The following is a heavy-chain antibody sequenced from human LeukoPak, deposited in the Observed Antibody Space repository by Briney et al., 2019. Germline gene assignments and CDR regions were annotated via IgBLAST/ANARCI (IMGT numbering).Heavy chain of an antibody. CDR1: GFTFRTYT. CDR2: ISSDSRYI. D-gene: IGHD6-19*01. Sequence: GGSLRLSCAASGFTFRTYTMNWVRQAPGKRLEWVSSISSDSRYIYYADSVKGRFTISRDNAKNSLYLQMNSLRAEDTAVYYCARILDSAWGELGYWGQGTLVTVSS. J-gene: IGHJ4*02. CDR3: ARILDSAWGELGY. V-gene: IGHV3-21*01.